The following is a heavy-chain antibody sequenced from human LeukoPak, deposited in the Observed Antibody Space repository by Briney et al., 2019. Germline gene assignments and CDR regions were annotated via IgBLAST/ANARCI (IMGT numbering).Heavy chain of an antibody. D-gene: IGHD1-26*01. CDR3: ARRLEYSGSKGVFDY. V-gene: IGHV3-66*01. J-gene: IGHJ4*02. CDR2: IYSGGYT. Sequence: PGGSLTLSCAASGFTVTSNYMSWVRQPPGQGLAWVSIIYSGGYTDYADSVKGRFTISRDNSKTTLYLQMHSLRAEDTAVYYCARRLEYSGSKGVFDYWGQGTLVTVSS. CDR1: GFTVTSNY.